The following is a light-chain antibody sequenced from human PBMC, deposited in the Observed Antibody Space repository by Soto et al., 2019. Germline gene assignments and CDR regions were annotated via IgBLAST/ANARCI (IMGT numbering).Light chain of an antibody. Sequence: QSALTQPASVSGSPGQSITISCTGTSGDVGGYNYVSWYQQHPGKAPKLMIYEVSHRPSGVSNRFSGSKSGNTASLTISGLQAEDEADYFCSSYTSINIVLFGGGTKLTVL. CDR3: SSYTSINIVL. CDR1: SGDVGGYNY. CDR2: EVS. V-gene: IGLV2-14*01. J-gene: IGLJ2*01.